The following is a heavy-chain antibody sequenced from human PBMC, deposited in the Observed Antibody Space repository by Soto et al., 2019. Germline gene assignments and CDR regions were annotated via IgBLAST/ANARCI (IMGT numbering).Heavy chain of an antibody. CDR2: IYYSGST. V-gene: IGHV4-31*03. Sequence: SETLSLTCTVSGGSISSGGYYWSWIRQHPGKGLEWIGYIYYSGSTYYNPSLKSRVTISVDTSKNQFSLKLSSVTAADTAVYYCARVKDIVVVPAAMGAFDIWGQGTMVTVSS. D-gene: IGHD2-2*01. CDR3: ARVKDIVVVPAAMGAFDI. CDR1: GGSISSGGYY. J-gene: IGHJ3*02.